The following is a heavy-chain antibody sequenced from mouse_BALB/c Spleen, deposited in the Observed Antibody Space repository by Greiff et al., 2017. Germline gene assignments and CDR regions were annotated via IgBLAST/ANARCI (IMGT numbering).Heavy chain of an antibody. D-gene: IGHD1-1*01. J-gene: IGHJ1*01. V-gene: IGHV1-14*01. Sequence: EVQLQQSGPELVKPGASVKMSCKASGYTFTSYVMHWVKQKPGQGLEWIGYINPYNYGTKYNEKFKGKATLTSDKSSSTAYMELSSLTSEDSAVYYCSTCPLDYYGSSPSYWYFDVWGAGTTVTVSS. CDR3: STCPLDYYGSSPSYWYFDV. CDR1: GYTFTSYV. CDR2: INPYNYGT.